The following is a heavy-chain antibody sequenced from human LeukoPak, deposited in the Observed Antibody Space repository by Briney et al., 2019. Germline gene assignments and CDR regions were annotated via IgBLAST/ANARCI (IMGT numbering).Heavy chain of an antibody. Sequence: GGSLRLSRAASGFTFSSYGMHWVRQAPGKGLEWVAVIWYDGSEKYYADSVKGRFTISRDNSKNTLYLQMNSLRAEDTAVYYCARDLTTGTLAFDYWGQGTLVTVSS. D-gene: IGHD1-1*01. CDR3: ARDLTTGTLAFDY. CDR1: GFTFSSYG. CDR2: IWYDGSEK. J-gene: IGHJ4*02. V-gene: IGHV3-33*01.